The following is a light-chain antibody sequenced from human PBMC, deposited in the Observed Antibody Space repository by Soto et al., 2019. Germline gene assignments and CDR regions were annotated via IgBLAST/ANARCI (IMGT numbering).Light chain of an antibody. CDR2: DAS. CDR3: QQRSDWPLT. CDR1: QSLSSY. J-gene: IGKJ4*01. Sequence: EIVLTQSPATLSLSPGERATLSCRASQSLSSYLAWYQQRRGQAPRLLIYDASRRATGIPGRFSGSGSWTDFTLKISSLEPQDFAVYYCQQRSDWPLTFGGGTKVEIK. V-gene: IGKV3-11*01.